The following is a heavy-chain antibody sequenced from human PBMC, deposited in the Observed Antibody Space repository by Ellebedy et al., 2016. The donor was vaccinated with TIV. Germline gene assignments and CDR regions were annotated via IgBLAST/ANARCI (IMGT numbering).Heavy chain of an antibody. J-gene: IGHJ4*02. D-gene: IGHD5-18*01. V-gene: IGHV1-46*01. CDR1: GFTFTSYY. CDR3: ARADTAMLTSPFDY. CDR2: INPSGGDR. Sequence: ASVKVSCKASGFTFTSYYMHWVRQAPGQGLEWMGIINPSGGDRSYAQKFQGRVTMTRDTSTSTVYMELSSLRSDDTAVYYCARADTAMLTSPFDYWGQGTLVTVSS.